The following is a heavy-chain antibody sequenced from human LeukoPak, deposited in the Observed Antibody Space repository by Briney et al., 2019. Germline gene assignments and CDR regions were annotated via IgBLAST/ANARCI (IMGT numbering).Heavy chain of an antibody. D-gene: IGHD3-9*01. CDR1: GFTFSDYY. CDR2: ISSSGSTI. CDR3: ARAGLTGPYYYYGMDV. V-gene: IGHV3-11*01. J-gene: IGHJ6*02. Sequence: GGSLRLSCAASGFTFSDYYMSWIRQAPGKGLEWVSYISSSGSTIYYADSVKGRFTISRDNAKNSLYLQMNSLRAEDTAVYYCARAGLTGPYYYYGMDVRGQGTTVTVSS.